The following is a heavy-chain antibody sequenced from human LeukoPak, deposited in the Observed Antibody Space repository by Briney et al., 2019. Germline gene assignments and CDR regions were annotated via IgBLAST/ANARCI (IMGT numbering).Heavy chain of an antibody. CDR3: ARLTMVRYYYYYYGMDV. J-gene: IGHJ6*02. CDR1: GCSISSSSYY. D-gene: IGHD3-10*01. V-gene: IGHV4-39*01. Sequence: SETLSLTCTVSGCSISSSSYYWGWIRPPPGKGLESIGSIYYSGSTYYNPSLKSRVTISVDTSKNQFSLKLSSVTAADTAVYYCARLTMVRYYYYYYGMDVWGQGTTVTVSS. CDR2: IYYSGST.